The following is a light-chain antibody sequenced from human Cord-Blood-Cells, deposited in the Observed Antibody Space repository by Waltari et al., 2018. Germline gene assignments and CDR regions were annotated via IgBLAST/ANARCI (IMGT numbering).Light chain of an antibody. V-gene: IGKV3-11*01. J-gene: IGKJ1*01. CDR1: QRVSSY. Sequence: EIVLTQSPATLFLSPGERATLSCRARQRVSSYLAWYQQKPSQAPRLRFYVATLRATVLPAMFSGSGAGTDVARTSSSLEPEEFAISYCQKRSSWPPWTFGQGTKVEIK. CDR2: VAT. CDR3: QKRSSWPPWT.